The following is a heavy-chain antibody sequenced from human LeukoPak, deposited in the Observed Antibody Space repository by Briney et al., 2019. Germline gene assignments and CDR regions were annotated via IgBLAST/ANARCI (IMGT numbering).Heavy chain of an antibody. J-gene: IGHJ6*03. CDR3: AKVPFCSSTSCHRPRSIDYYYYYMDT. D-gene: IGHD2-2*01. CDR1: GFTLSSYA. V-gene: IGHV3-23*01. CDR2: ISGSGGST. Sequence: PGGSLRLSCAASGFTLSSYAMSAVRQAPGKGLVWVSAISGSGGSTYYPASVKGRFTICRDNSKNTLYLQMYRLRAEDTAVYYCAKVPFCSSTSCHRPRSIDYYYYYMDTWGKGTTVPVSS.